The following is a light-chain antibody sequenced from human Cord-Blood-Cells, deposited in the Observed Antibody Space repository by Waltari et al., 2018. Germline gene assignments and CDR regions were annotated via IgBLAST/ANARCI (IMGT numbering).Light chain of an antibody. Sequence: QSVLTQPPSASGTPGQRVTISCSGSSSNIGSTYVNWYQQLPGTAPKPLIYRNNQRPSGVPDRFSGSKSGTSASLAISGLRSEDEADYYCAAWDDSLSGRVFGGGTKLTVL. CDR1: SSNIGSTY. J-gene: IGLJ3*02. V-gene: IGLV1-47*01. CDR3: AAWDDSLSGRV. CDR2: RNN.